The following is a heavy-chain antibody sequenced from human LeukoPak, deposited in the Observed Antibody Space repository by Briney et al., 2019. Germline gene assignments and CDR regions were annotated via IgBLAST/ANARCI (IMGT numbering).Heavy chain of an antibody. CDR3: AKDYDFWSGYAKYYFDY. CDR2: IRYDGSNK. CDR1: GFTSSSYG. V-gene: IGHV3-30*02. Sequence: GGSLRLSCAASGFTSSSYGMHWVRQAPGKGLEWVAFIRYDGSNKYYADSVKGRFTISRDNSKNTLYLQMNSLRAEDTAVYYCAKDYDFWSGYAKYYFDYWGQGTLVTVSS. J-gene: IGHJ4*02. D-gene: IGHD3-3*01.